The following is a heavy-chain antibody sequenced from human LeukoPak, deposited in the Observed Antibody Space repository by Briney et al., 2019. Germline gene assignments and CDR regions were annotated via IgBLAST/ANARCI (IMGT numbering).Heavy chain of an antibody. CDR2: INHSGST. CDR3: AREPRYDFWRGGYYYGMDV. D-gene: IGHD3-3*01. Sequence: SETLSLTCAVYGGSFSGYYWSWIRQPPGKGLEWIGEINHSGSTNYNPSLKSRVTISVDTSKNQFSLRLSSVTAAATAVYYCAREPRYDFWRGGYYYGMDVWGQGTTVTVSS. J-gene: IGHJ6*02. V-gene: IGHV4-34*01. CDR1: GGSFSGYY.